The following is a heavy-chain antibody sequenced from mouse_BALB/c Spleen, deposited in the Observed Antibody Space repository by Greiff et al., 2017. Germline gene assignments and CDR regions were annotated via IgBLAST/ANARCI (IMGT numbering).Heavy chain of an antibody. CDR1: GFSFSNYW. CDR2: IRLKSNNYAT. J-gene: IGHJ3*01. D-gene: IGHD3-1*01. CDR3: TRQGGSSGYVFAD. V-gene: IGHV6-6*02. Sequence: EVMLVESGGGLVQPGGSMKLSCVASGFSFSNYWMNWVRQSPEKGLEWVAEIRLKSNNYATHYAESVKGRFTISRDDSKSSVYLQMNNLRAEDTGIYYCTRQGGSSGYVFADWGQGTLVTVSA.